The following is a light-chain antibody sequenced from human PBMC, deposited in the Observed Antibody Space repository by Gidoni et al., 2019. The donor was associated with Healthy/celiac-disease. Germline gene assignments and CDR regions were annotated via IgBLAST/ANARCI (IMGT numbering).Light chain of an antibody. CDR3: QQYNRYSYT. Sequence: DSQRTQSPSTLSASVGDRVTITCRASQSISSWLAWYQQIPGKAPKLLIYKASSLESGVPSRFSGSGSGTEFTLTISSLLPDDFATYYCQQYNRYSYTFGQGTKLEIK. J-gene: IGKJ2*01. CDR1: QSISSW. CDR2: KAS. V-gene: IGKV1-5*03.